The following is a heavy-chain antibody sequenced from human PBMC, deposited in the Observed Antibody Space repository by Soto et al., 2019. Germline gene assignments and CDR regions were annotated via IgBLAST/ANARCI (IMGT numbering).Heavy chain of an antibody. CDR2: ISGSGITT. D-gene: IGHD3-10*01. V-gene: IGHV3-23*01. J-gene: IGHJ3*01. CDR1: GFIFSNYA. Sequence: EEQLLESGGGLVQPGGSQRLSCAASGFIFSNYAMSWVRQAPGKGLEWVSAISGSGITTYYADSVQGRFTISRDNSRNTVYLEMNSLRGEDTAVYYCAKDLRFRGQGTMVTVSS. CDR3: AKDLRF.